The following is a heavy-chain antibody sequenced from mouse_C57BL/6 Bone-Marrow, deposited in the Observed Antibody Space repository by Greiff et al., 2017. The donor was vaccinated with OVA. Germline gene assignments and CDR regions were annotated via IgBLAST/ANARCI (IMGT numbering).Heavy chain of an antibody. CDR3: ARHTQTAQAAYYAMDY. CDR2: FYPGSGSI. V-gene: IGHV1-62-2*01. Sequence: VQLVESGAELVKPGASVKLSCKASGYTFPEYTIHWVKQRSGQGLAWIGWFYPGSGSIKYNEKFQDKATLTAARSSRPVSMDLSSLTSEDSAVYFWARHTQTAQAAYYAMDYWGQGTSVTVSS. D-gene: IGHD3-2*02. CDR1: GYTFPEYT. J-gene: IGHJ4*01.